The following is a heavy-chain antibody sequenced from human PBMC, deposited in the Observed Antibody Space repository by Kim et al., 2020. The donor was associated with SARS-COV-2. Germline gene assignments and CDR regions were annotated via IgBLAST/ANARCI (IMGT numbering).Heavy chain of an antibody. J-gene: IGHJ6*02. D-gene: IGHD3-22*01. CDR1: GFTFSSYE. CDR2: ISSSGSTI. V-gene: IGHV3-48*03. CDR3: ARGSSGYYYYYYGMDV. Sequence: GGSLRLSCAASGFTFSSYEMNWVRQAPGKGLEWVSYISSSGSTIYYADSVKGRFTISRDNAKNSLYLQMNSLRAEDTAVYYCARGSSGYYYYYYGMDVWGQGTTVTVSS.